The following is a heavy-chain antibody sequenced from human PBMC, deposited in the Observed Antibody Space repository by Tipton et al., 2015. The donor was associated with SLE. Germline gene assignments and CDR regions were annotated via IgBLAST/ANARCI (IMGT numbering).Heavy chain of an antibody. Sequence: TLSLTCTVSGGSISSGSYYWGWIRQPPGKGLEWIGSIYYSGSTYYNPSLKSRVTISVDTSKNQFSLKLSSVTAADTAVYYWAREDFDWLSLRYWGQGTLVTVSS. V-gene: IGHV4-39*07. J-gene: IGHJ4*02. D-gene: IGHD3-9*01. CDR3: AREDFDWLSLRY. CDR2: IYYSGST. CDR1: GGSISSGSYY.